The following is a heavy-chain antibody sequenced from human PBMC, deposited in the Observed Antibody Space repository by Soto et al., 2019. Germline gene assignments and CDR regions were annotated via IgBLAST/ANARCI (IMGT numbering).Heavy chain of an antibody. V-gene: IGHV4-59*01. J-gene: IGHJ4*02. CDR2: IYYSGST. Sequence: SETLSLTCTVSGGSISSYYWSWIRQPPGKGLEWIGYIYYSGSTNYNPSLKSRVTISVDTSKNQFSLKLSSVTAADTAVYYCARRLWKGYFDYWGQGTLVTVSS. D-gene: IGHD5-18*01. CDR3: ARRLWKGYFDY. CDR1: GGSISSYY.